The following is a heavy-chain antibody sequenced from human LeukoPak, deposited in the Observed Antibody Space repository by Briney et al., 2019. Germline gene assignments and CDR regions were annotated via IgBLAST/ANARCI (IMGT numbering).Heavy chain of an antibody. CDR1: GFTFDDHA. CDR3: AKGGNTKFLNWFDP. D-gene: IGHD3-10*02. Sequence: GGSLRLSCAASGFTFDDHAMHWVRQAPGKGLEWVSGISWKTGSMGYADSVTGRFTISRSNAKNSPYLQTNSLRAEDTALYYCAKGGNTKFLNWFDPWGQGTLVTVSS. V-gene: IGHV3-9*01. J-gene: IGHJ5*02. CDR2: ISWKTGSM.